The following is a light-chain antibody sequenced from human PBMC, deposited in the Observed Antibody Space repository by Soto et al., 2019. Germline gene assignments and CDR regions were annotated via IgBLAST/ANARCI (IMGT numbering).Light chain of an antibody. Sequence: QPVLTQPPSASGTPGQRVTISCSGSSSNIGSNYVYWYHQLPGTAPKLLIYSNNQRPSGVPDRFSGSKSGTSASLAISGLRSEDEADYYCAAWDDSLSGYYVFGTGTKLTVL. J-gene: IGLJ1*01. CDR1: SSNIGSNY. CDR3: AAWDDSLSGYYV. V-gene: IGLV1-47*02. CDR2: SNN.